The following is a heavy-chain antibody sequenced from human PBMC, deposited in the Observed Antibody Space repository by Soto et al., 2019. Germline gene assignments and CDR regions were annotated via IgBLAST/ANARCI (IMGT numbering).Heavy chain of an antibody. CDR1: GFIFSEYN. CDR2: ISPDGTKV. Sequence: GGSLRLSCVVSGFIFSEYNMVWVRQAPGEGLEWVTLISPDGTKVHYANSVRGRFTVSRDNSRSTVYLQMNALRPDDTAMYYCVRDTSGPESWGQGTLVTVSS. J-gene: IGHJ5*02. CDR3: VRDTSGPES. V-gene: IGHV3-30-3*01.